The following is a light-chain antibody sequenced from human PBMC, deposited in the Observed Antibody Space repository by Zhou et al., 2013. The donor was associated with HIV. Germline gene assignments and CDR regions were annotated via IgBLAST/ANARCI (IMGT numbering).Light chain of an antibody. J-gene: IGKJ4*01. CDR3: QQGHTFPLS. V-gene: IGKV1-33*01. Sequence: DIQMTQSPSSLSASLGDRVTITCQASQDISNYLNWYQQKPGKAPKLLIYDTSNLEIGVPSRFSGSGSGTDFTLTISSLQPEDFATYYCQQGHTFPLSFGGGTRLEIK. CDR1: QDISNY. CDR2: DTS.